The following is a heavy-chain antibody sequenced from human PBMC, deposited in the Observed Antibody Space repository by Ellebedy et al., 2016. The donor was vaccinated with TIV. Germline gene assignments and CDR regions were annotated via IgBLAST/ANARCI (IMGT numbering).Heavy chain of an antibody. V-gene: IGHV5-51*01. CDR2: IYPGDSDT. CDR3: ARHSLVTTRTSWFGP. Sequence: GESLKISCKGSGYSFTTYWIGWVRQMPGKGLEWMGIIYPGDSDTSYSPSFQGQVTISADKSISTAYLQWSSLKASDTAMYYCARHSLVTTRTSWFGPWGQGTLVTVSS. D-gene: IGHD5-12*01. J-gene: IGHJ5*02. CDR1: GYSFTTYW.